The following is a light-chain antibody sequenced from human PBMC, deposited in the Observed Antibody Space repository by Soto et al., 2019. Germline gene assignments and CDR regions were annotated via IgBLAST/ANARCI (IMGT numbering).Light chain of an antibody. CDR2: EDD. Sequence: NFMLTQPHSVSESPGKTVTISCSRSSGSIASNYVQWYQQRPGSAPTTLIYEDDQRPSGVPDRFSGSIDRSSNSASLTITGAQADDESDYYCALFMGNGISVFGTGTKVTVL. J-gene: IGLJ1*01. V-gene: IGLV6-57*04. CDR3: ALFMGNGISV. CDR1: SGSIASNY.